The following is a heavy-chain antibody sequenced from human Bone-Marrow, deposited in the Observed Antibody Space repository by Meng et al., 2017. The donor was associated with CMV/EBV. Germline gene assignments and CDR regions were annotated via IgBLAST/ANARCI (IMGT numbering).Heavy chain of an antibody. D-gene: IGHD2-2*01. Sequence: GGSLRLSCAASGFTFSSYSMNWVRQAPGKGLEWVSSISSSSSYIYYADSVKGRFTISRDNAKNSLYLQMNSLRAEDTAVYYCARDRIWELGYCSSTSCYAGDWFDPWGQGTLVTVSS. J-gene: IGHJ5*02. CDR1: GFTFSSYS. V-gene: IGHV3-21*01. CDR2: ISSSSSYI. CDR3: ARDRIWELGYCSSTSCYAGDWFDP.